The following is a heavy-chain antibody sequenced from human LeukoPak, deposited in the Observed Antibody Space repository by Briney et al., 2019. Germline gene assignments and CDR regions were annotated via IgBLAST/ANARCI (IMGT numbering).Heavy chain of an antibody. Sequence: SETLPLTCAVYGGSFSSYYWGWIRQPPGKGLEWIGSIYYSGNTYYNPSLKSRLTISVDTSKNQFSLKLSSVTAADTAVYYCASREIVVLYYFDYWGQGTLVTVSS. D-gene: IGHD3-22*01. CDR2: IYYSGNT. V-gene: IGHV4-34*01. J-gene: IGHJ4*02. CDR3: ASREIVVLYYFDY. CDR1: GGSFSSYY.